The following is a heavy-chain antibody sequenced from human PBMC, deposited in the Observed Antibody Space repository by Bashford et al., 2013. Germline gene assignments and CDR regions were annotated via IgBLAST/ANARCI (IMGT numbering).Heavy chain of an antibody. J-gene: IGHJ4*02. CDR2: IYYSGDT. Sequence: SETLSLTCTVSGDSIRSYYWTWIRQPPGRGLEWIGNIYYSGDTNYNPSLKSRVTISVDTSRNQFSLNLRSVTAADTAIYYCARGITGTTNWGQGALVTVSS. V-gene: IGHV4-59*01. CDR3: ARGITGTTN. D-gene: IGHD1-7*01. CDR1: GDSIRSYY.